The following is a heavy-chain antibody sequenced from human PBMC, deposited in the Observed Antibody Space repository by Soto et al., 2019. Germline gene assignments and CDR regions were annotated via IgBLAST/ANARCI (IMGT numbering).Heavy chain of an antibody. V-gene: IGHV4-39*01. CDR2: IYYSGST. CDR1: GGSISSSSYY. CDR3: ARHTPAISISDH. Sequence: QLQLQESGPGLVKPSETLSLTCTVSGGSISSSSYYWGWIRQPPGKGLEWTGSIYYSGSTYYNPSLKRRVTISVDTSKNQFSLKLSSVTAADTAVYYCARHTPAISISDHWGQGTLVTVSS. D-gene: IGHD2-15*01. J-gene: IGHJ4*02.